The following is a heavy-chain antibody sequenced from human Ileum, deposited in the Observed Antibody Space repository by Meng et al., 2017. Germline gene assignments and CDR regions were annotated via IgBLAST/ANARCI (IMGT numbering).Heavy chain of an antibody. CDR1: GFSFSSYS. V-gene: IGHV3-30*04. J-gene: IGHJ5*02. CDR2: ISSDGGVE. D-gene: IGHD2/OR15-2a*01. CDR3: AREPVFRGWLDP. Sequence: VELVESGGGVVRPGRSLRLSCASSGFSFSSYSMHWVRQAPGKGLEWVAVISSDGGVEWCADSVKGRFPISRDNSKSTLYLQMNSLRPEDTAVYHCAREPVFRGWLDPWGQGTLVTVSS.